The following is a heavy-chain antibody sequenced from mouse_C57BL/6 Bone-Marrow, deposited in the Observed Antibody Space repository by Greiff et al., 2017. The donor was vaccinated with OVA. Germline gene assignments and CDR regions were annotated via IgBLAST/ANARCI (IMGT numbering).Heavy chain of an antibody. V-gene: IGHV1-39*01. J-gene: IGHJ1*03. D-gene: IGHD1-1*01. CDR2: INPNYGTT. Sequence: VQLQQSGPELVKPGASVKISCKASGYSFTDYHMNWVKQSNGKSLEWIGVINPNYGTTSYNQKFKGKATLTVDQSSSTAYMQLNSLTSEDSAVYYCARSSLYDGSSYVGWYFDVWGTGTTVTVSS. CDR1: GYSFTDYH. CDR3: ARSSLYDGSSYVGWYFDV.